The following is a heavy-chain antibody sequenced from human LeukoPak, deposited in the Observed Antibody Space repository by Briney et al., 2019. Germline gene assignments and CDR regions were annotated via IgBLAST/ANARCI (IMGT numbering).Heavy chain of an antibody. CDR3: AKAYYDILTGYEDPYYFDY. CDR1: GITFSSYG. J-gene: IGHJ4*02. Sequence: GGSLRLSCAASGITFSSYGMHWVRQAPGKGLEWVAFIRYDGSNKYYADSVKGRFTISRDNSKNTLYLQMNSLRAEDTAVYYCAKAYYDILTGYEDPYYFDYWGQGTLVTVSS. CDR2: IRYDGSNK. D-gene: IGHD3-9*01. V-gene: IGHV3-30*02.